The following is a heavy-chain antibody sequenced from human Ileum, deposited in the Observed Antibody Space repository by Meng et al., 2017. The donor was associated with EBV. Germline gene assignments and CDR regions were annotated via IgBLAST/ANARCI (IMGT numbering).Heavy chain of an antibody. CDR3: ARESRISVAENPLDFDD. V-gene: IGHV4-4*02. CDR2: IYHSGTT. D-gene: IGHD6-19*01. J-gene: IGHJ4*02. Sequence: QVQMQESGPGLVKPSGXLSLTCAVSGDSISSNNWWSWLRQSPGKGLEWIGEIYHSGTTNYHPSLRSRVTISIDTSKNHFSLDLNSVTAADTAIYYCARESRISVAENPLDFDDWGQGILGTVSS. CDR1: GDSISSNNW.